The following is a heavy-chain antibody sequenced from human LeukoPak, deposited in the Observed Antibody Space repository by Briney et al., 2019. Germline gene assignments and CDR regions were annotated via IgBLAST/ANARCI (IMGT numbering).Heavy chain of an antibody. J-gene: IGHJ5*02. CDR1: GYTFTGYY. D-gene: IGHD2-15*01. Sequence: PRASVKVSCKASGYTFTGYYMHWVRQAPGQGLEWMGWINPNSGGTNYAQKFQGRVTMTRDTSISTAYMELSRLRSDDTAVYYCARVDVAATRVSWFDPWGQGTLVTVSS. CDR2: INPNSGGT. V-gene: IGHV1-2*02. CDR3: ARVDVAATRVSWFDP.